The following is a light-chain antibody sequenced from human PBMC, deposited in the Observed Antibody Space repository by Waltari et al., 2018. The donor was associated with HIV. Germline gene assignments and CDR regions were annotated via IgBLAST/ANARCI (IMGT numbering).Light chain of an antibody. CDR2: DVS. J-gene: IGLJ2*01. CDR1: SSDVGRYNS. V-gene: IGLV2-8*01. Sequence: QSALTQPPSASGSPGQSVTISCTGTSSDVGRYNSVSWYQQHPGKAPRLIIYDVSQRPSGVPDRFSGSKSGNTASLTVSGLQAEDEADYYCSSYAGSNNLLFGGGTKLTVL. CDR3: SSYAGSNNLL.